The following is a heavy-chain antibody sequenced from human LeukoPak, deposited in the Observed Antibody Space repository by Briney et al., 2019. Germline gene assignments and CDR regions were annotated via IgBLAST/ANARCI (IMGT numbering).Heavy chain of an antibody. D-gene: IGHD5-18*01. CDR1: GDRIRRYY. CDR2: IYDSGST. CDR3: ARRGRGYSYGWD. V-gene: IGHV4-59*01. J-gene: IGHJ4*02. Sequence: SETLLLSCTVPGDRIRRYYWRRIRQPPGKGLEWIGYIYDSGSTNYNPSLKSRVTISVDTSKNQFSLRLSSVTAADTAVYYCARRGRGYSYGWDWGQGTLVTVSS.